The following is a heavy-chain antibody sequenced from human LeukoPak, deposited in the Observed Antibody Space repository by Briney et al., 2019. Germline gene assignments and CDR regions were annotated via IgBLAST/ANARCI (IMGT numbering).Heavy chain of an antibody. CDR1: GGSISSGSYY. V-gene: IGHV4-61*02. CDR2: IYTSGST. CDR3: AKSVYRGNPLDI. D-gene: IGHD4-23*01. Sequence: SGTLSLTCTVSGGSISSGSYYWSWIRQPAGKGLEWIGRIYTSGSTNYNPSLKSRVTISVDTSKNQFSLKLSSVTAADTAVYYCAKSVYRGNPLDIWGQGTMVTVSS. J-gene: IGHJ3*02.